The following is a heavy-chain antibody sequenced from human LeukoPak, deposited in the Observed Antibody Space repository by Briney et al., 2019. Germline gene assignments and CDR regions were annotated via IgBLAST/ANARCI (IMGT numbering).Heavy chain of an antibody. CDR3: ATASYCSSTSCSTGEWFDP. CDR1: GYTFTNYD. V-gene: IGHV1-8*01. Sequence: ASVKVSCKASGYTFTNYDINWVRQATGQGLEWMGWMNPNSGHTGYAQKFQGRVTMTEDTSTDTAYMELSSLRSEDTAVYYCATASYCSSTSCSTGEWFDPWGQGTLVTVSS. CDR2: MNPNSGHT. D-gene: IGHD2-2*01. J-gene: IGHJ5*02.